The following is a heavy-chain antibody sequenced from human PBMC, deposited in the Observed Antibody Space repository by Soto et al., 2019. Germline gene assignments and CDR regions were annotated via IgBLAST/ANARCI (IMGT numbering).Heavy chain of an antibody. CDR1: GYTFTNHG. CDR2: ISPYNGDT. CDR3: ARGGISSSEGLDY. Sequence: ASVKVSCKASGYTFTNHGISWVRQAPGEGLEWMGWISPYNGDTNNAQKFQGRVTMTTDTLTNTGFMELTRLTSDDAAVYYCARGGISSSEGLDYWGQGTLVTVSS. D-gene: IGHD6-13*01. J-gene: IGHJ4*02. V-gene: IGHV1-18*01.